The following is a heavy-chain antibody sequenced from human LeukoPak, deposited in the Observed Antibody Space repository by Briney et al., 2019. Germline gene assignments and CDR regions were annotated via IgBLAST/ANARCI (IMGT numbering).Heavy chain of an antibody. CDR2: ILPIFGAP. V-gene: IGHV1-69*01. CDR1: GGTFGSHA. Sequence: AWVKVSCKTSGGTFGSHAFSWVRQAPGHGLEWMGGILPIFGAPNYAQKFQGRVTITADEATNTVYMELTRLRSEDTAVYYCARASKGGHGYNPPPGYWGQGTLVTVSS. D-gene: IGHD5-24*01. CDR3: ARASKGGHGYNPPPGY. J-gene: IGHJ4*02.